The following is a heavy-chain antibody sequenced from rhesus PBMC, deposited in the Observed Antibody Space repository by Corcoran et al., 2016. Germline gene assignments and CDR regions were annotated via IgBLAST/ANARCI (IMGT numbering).Heavy chain of an antibody. J-gene: IGHJ4*01. CDR3: ARRDNWNDVLFDY. Sequence: QVQLQESGPGLVKPSETLPLTCAVSGASISSNYWSWIRQPPGKGLGWIGYIYGGSGTTSYTPSLKSRVTISKDPSKNQFSRKLGSVPAADTAVYYCARRDNWNDVLFDYWGQGVLVTVSS. D-gene: IGHD1-7*02. CDR1: GASISSNY. CDR2: IYGGSGTT. V-gene: IGHV4-147*01.